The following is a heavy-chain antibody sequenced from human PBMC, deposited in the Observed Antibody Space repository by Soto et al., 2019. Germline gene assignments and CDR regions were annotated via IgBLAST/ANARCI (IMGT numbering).Heavy chain of an antibody. D-gene: IGHD3-3*01. CDR1: GVSISNVNYY. CDR2: IYNGGTT. CDR3: ARGPAILNP. Sequence: SETLSLTCTVSGVSISNVNYYWSWIRQSPDKGLEWIGHIYNGGTTYNNPSLTSRLTIKPDTSKNQFSLQLDSVTPEDTAVYYCARGPAILNPWGQGTLVTVSS. J-gene: IGHJ5*02. V-gene: IGHV4-30-4*01.